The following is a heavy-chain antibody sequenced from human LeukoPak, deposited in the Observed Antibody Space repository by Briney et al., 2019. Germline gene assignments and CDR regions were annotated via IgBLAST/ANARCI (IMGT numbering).Heavy chain of an antibody. D-gene: IGHD6-6*01. CDR2: ISSSSSYT. Sequence: GRSLRLSCAASGFTFSDYYMSWIRQAPGKGLEWVSYISSSSSYTNYADSVKGRFAISRDNAKNSLYLQMNSLRAEDTAVYYCARVSSQYSSSSDYYYGMDVWGQGTTVTVSS. J-gene: IGHJ6*02. V-gene: IGHV3-11*06. CDR1: GFTFSDYY. CDR3: ARVSSQYSSSSDYYYGMDV.